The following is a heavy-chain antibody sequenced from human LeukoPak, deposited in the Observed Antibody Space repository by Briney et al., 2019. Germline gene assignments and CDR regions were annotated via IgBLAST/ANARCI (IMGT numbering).Heavy chain of an antibody. CDR3: ARDVGTYYYGSGSYGMDV. J-gene: IGHJ6*02. CDR1: GFTFSSYG. D-gene: IGHD3-10*01. CDR2: IWYDGSNK. Sequence: PGRSLGLSCAASGFTFSSYGMHWVRQAPGKGLEWVAVIWYDGSNKYYADSVKGRFTISRDNSKSTLYLQMNSLRAEDTAVYYCARDVGTYYYGSGSYGMDVWGQGTTVTVSS. V-gene: IGHV3-33*01.